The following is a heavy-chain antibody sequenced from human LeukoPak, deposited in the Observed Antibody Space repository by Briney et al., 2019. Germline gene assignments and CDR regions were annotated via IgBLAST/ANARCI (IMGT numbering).Heavy chain of an antibody. CDR3: AREGYSSGWYSWSLGWFDP. CDR2: IHTSGST. V-gene: IGHV4-4*07. D-gene: IGHD6-19*01. J-gene: IGHJ5*02. Sequence: PSETLSLTCTASGGSISSYYWSWIRQPAGKGLEWIGRIHTSGSTNYNPSLKSRVTISVDTSKNQFSLKLSSVTAADTAVYYCAREGYSSGWYSWSLGWFDPWGQGTLVTVSS. CDR1: GGSISSYY.